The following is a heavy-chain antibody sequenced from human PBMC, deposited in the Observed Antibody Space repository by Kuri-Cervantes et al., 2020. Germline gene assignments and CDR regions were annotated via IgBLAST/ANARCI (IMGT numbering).Heavy chain of an antibody. CDR3: ARGRDIVVVPAFGLIFDY. V-gene: IGHV4-39*01. D-gene: IGHD2-2*01. CDR1: GGSISSSSYY. J-gene: IGHJ4*02. Sequence: ESLKISCTVSGGSISSSSYYWGWVRQPPGKGLEWIGSIYYSGSTYYNPSLKSRVTISVDTSKNQFSLKLSSVTAADTAVYYCARGRDIVVVPAFGLIFDYWGQGTLVTVSS. CDR2: IYYSGST.